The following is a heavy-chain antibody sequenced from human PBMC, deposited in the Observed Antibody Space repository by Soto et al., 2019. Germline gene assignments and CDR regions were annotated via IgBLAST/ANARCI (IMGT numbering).Heavy chain of an antibody. Sequence: SETLSLTCTVSGGSISSYCWGWIRQPPGKGLEWIGYIYYSGSTNYNPSLKSRVTISVDTSKNQFSLRLSSVTAADTAVYYCARTSYRAGYCRGGSCLNRFAPWAQGALVTVS. J-gene: IGHJ5*02. CDR1: GGSISSYC. CDR3: ARTSYRAGYCRGGSCLNRFAP. CDR2: IYYSGST. D-gene: IGHD2-15*01. V-gene: IGHV4-59*01.